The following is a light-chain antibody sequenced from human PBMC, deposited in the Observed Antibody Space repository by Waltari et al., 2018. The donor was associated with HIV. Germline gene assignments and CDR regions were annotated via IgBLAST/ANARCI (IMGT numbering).Light chain of an antibody. V-gene: IGLV2-8*01. J-gene: IGLJ2*01. CDR1: NGDISDYNY. CDR3: SSFAGTHKL. CDR2: EVT. Sequence: QSALTQSPSASGSPGQSVTISCTGANGDISDYNYVSWYHQPSDRPPKLIIFEVTKRPSGVPDRFSGSKSGNTASLFVSGLQPEDEATYFCSSFAGTHKLFGGGTKLTVL.